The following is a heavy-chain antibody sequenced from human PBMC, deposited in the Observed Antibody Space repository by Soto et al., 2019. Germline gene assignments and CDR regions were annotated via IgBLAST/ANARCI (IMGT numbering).Heavy chain of an antibody. CDR2: IYPGDSDT. V-gene: IGHV5-51*01. Sequence: GESLKISCKGSGYSFTSYWIGWVRQMPGKGLEWMGIIYPGDSDTRYSPSFQGQVTISADKSISTAYLQWSSLKASDTAMYYCARHPRLWFGTNGYYYYGMDVWGQGTTVTVSS. D-gene: IGHD3-10*01. CDR1: GYSFTSYW. CDR3: ARHPRLWFGTNGYYYYGMDV. J-gene: IGHJ6*02.